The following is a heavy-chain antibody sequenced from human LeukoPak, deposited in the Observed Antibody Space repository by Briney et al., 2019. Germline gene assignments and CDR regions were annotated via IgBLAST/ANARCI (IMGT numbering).Heavy chain of an antibody. CDR2: IYTSGST. J-gene: IGHJ3*02. V-gene: IGHV4-61*02. CDR3: ARLTSTGGLPNAFDI. D-gene: IGHD2-2*01. Sequence: PSETLSLTCTVSGGSISSGSYYWSWIRQPAGKGLEWIGRIYTSGSTNYNPSLKSRVTISVDTSKNQFSLKLSSVTAADTAVYYCARLTSTGGLPNAFDIWGQGTMVTVSS. CDR1: GGSISSGSYY.